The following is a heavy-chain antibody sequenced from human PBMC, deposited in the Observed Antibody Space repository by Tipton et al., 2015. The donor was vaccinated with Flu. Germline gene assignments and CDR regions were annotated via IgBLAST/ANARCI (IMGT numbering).Heavy chain of an antibody. CDR1: GLTFTSYG. CDR3: ACGYGDYNSDH. CDR2: IWYDGYKK. V-gene: IGHV3-33*01. D-gene: IGHD4-17*01. Sequence: SLRLSCAASGLTFTSYGFHWVRQAPGRGLEWVAVIWYDGYKKEYADSVKGRFTVSRDDSRNMVYLRMNSLSGEDTATYYCACGYGDYNSDHWGQGTLVTVSS. J-gene: IGHJ4*02.